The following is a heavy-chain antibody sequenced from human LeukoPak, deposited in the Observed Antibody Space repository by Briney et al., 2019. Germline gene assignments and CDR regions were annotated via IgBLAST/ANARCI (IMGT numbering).Heavy chain of an antibody. CDR2: INPNSGNT. V-gene: IGHV1-8*01. Sequence: VKVSCKASGYTFTSYDINWVRQATVQGLEWMGWINPNSGNTGYAQKFQGRVTMTRNTSISTAYMELSSLRSEDTAVYYCARGLLSRYCSSTSCYESIAADGMDVWGQGTTVTVSS. D-gene: IGHD2-2*01. CDR3: ARGLLSRYCSSTSCYESIAADGMDV. J-gene: IGHJ6*02. CDR1: GYTFTSYD.